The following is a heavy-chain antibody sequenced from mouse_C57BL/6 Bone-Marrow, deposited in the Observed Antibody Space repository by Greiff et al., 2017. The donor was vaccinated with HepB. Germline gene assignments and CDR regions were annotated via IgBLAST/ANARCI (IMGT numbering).Heavy chain of an antibody. D-gene: IGHD2-2*01. CDR3: AKKIYYGYDGYFDV. J-gene: IGHJ1*03. Sequence: VQLQQPGAELVKPGASVKLSCKASGYTFTSYWMHWVKQRPGQGLEWIGMIHPNSGSTNYNEKFKSKATLTVDTSSSTAYMQLSSLTSEDSAVYYCAKKIYYGYDGYFDVWGTGTTVTVSS. CDR1: GYTFTSYW. CDR2: IHPNSGST. V-gene: IGHV1-64*01.